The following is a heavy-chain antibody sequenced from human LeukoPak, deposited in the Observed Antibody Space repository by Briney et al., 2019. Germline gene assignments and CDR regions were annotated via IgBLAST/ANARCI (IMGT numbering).Heavy chain of an antibody. CDR3: ARGRWETRTIFGVVTLIFDY. D-gene: IGHD3-3*01. Sequence: SETLSLTCAVYGGSFNGYYWSWIRQPPGKGLEWIGEINHSGSTNYNPSLKSRVTISVDTSKNQFSLKLSSVTAADTAVYYCARGRWETRTIFGVVTLIFDYWGQGTLVTVSS. CDR1: GGSFNGYY. CDR2: INHSGST. J-gene: IGHJ4*02. V-gene: IGHV4-34*01.